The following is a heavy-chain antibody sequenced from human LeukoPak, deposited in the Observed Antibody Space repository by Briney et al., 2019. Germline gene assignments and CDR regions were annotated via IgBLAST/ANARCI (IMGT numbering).Heavy chain of an antibody. CDR2: IYPGDSDT. D-gene: IGHD2-2*02. Sequence: GESLKISCKGSGYSFSSYWIGWVRQMPGKGLEWMGIIYPGDSDTTYSPSFQGQVTISADKSISTAYLQWSSPKASDTAMYYCARFDCSSTSCYKSYNYGMDAWGQGTTVTVSS. V-gene: IGHV5-51*01. J-gene: IGHJ6*02. CDR1: GYSFSSYW. CDR3: ARFDCSSTSCYKSYNYGMDA.